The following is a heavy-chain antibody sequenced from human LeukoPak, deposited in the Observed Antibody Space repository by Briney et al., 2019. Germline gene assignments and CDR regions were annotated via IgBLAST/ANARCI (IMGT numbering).Heavy chain of an antibody. D-gene: IGHD6-19*01. CDR2: IIPIFGTA. Sequence: GSSVKVSCKASGGTFSSYAISWVRQAPGQGLEWMGGIIPIFGTANYAQKFQGRVTITADKSTSTAYMELSSLRSEDTAVYYCAVTGQWPTGDYFDYWGQGTLVTVSS. CDR1: GGTFSSYA. J-gene: IGHJ4*02. CDR3: AVTGQWPTGDYFDY. V-gene: IGHV1-69*06.